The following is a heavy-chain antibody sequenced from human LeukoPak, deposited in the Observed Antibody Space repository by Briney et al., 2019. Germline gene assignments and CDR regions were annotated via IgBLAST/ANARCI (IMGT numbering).Heavy chain of an antibody. CDR2: IIPIFGTA. CDR3: ARESIPIRWFDP. J-gene: IGHJ5*02. Sequence: WVKVSCKASGGTFSSYAISWVRQAPGQGLEWMGGIIPIFGTANYAQKFQGRVTITTDESTSTAYMERSSLRSEDTAVYYCARESIPIRWFDPWGQGTLVTVSS. CDR1: GGTFSSYA. V-gene: IGHV1-69*05. D-gene: IGHD6-6*01.